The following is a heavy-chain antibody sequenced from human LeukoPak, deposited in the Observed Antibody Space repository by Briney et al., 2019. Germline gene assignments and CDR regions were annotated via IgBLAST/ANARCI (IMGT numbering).Heavy chain of an antibody. D-gene: IGHD1-26*01. Sequence: PGGSLRLSCAASGFTFDDYAMHRVRQAPGKGLEWVSGISWNSGSIGYADSVKGRFTISRDNAKNSLYLQMNSLRAEDTALYYCAKDTSVGATPDAFDIWGQGTMVTVSS. CDR3: AKDTSVGATPDAFDI. J-gene: IGHJ3*02. CDR2: ISWNSGSI. V-gene: IGHV3-9*01. CDR1: GFTFDDYA.